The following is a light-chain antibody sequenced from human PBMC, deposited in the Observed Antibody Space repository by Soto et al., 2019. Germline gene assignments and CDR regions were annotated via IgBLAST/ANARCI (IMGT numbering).Light chain of an antibody. J-gene: IGLJ3*02. CDR1: TS. CDR2: DVS. CDR3: SSYTSSNTWV. Sequence: QSALTQPASVSGSPGQSITIPCTGTTSVSWYQQHPGKAPKLIIYDVSNRPSGVSNRFSGSKSDNTASLTISGLQAEDEAEYYCSSYTSSNTWVFGGGTQLTVL. V-gene: IGLV2-14*01.